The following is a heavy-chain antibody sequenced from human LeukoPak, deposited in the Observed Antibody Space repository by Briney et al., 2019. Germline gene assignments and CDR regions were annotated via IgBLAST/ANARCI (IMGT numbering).Heavy chain of an antibody. CDR2: IIPICGTA. V-gene: IGHV1-69*13. J-gene: IGHJ6*03. D-gene: IGHD2-15*01. CDR3: ARVLRYCSGGNCYSGGLGYMDV. Sequence: ASVKVSRKASGGTFSSYAISWVRQAPGQGLERMGGIIPICGTANYALKFEGRVTITADESTSTAYMELSSLRSEDTAVYYCARVLRYCSGGNCYSGGLGYMDVWGKGTTVTISS. CDR1: GGTFSSYA.